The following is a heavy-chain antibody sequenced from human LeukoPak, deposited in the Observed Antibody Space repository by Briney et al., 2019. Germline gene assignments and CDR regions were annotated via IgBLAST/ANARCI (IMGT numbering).Heavy chain of an antibody. V-gene: IGHV1-8*02. CDR1: GYTFTSYA. Sequence: GASVKVSCKASGYTFTSYAISWVRQAPGQGLEWMGWMNPNSGNTGYAQKFQGRVTMTRNTSISTAYMELSSLRSEDTAVYYCARAKRIQLWNYPNWFDPWGQGTLVTVSS. CDR3: ARAKRIQLWNYPNWFDP. J-gene: IGHJ5*02. CDR2: MNPNSGNT. D-gene: IGHD5-18*01.